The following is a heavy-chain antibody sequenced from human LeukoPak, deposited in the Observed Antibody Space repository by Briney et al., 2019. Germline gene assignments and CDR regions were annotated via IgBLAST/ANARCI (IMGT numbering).Heavy chain of an antibody. CDR3: ARVSYDILTGYSYIDY. D-gene: IGHD3-9*01. Sequence: GGSLRLSCAASGFTFSSYSMNWVRQAPGKGLEWVSSIRSSSSYIYYADSVKGRFTISRDNAKNSLYLQMNSLRAEDTAVYYCARVSYDILTGYSYIDYWGQGTLVTVSS. CDR2: IRSSSSYI. J-gene: IGHJ4*02. CDR1: GFTFSSYS. V-gene: IGHV3-21*01.